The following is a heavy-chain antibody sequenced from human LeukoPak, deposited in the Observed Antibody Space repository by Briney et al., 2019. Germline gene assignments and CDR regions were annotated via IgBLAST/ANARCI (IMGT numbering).Heavy chain of an antibody. CDR3: ARDGDGYNHGVDY. CDR2: ISYDGSNK. V-gene: IGHV3-30-3*01. CDR1: GFTLSSYA. Sequence: GGSLRLSCAASGFTLSSYAMHWVRQAPGKGLEWVAVISYDGSNKYYADSVKGRFTISRDNYKNTLYLQMNSLRAEDTAVYYCARDGDGYNHGVDYWGQGTLVTVSS. D-gene: IGHD5-24*01. J-gene: IGHJ4*02.